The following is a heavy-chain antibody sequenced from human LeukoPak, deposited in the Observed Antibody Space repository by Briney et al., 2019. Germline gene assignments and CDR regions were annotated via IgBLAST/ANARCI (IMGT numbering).Heavy chain of an antibody. CDR3: ARLQYYLPGSSLYYFDY. CDR1: GGSFSGYY. CDR2: INHSGST. J-gene: IGHJ4*02. Sequence: PSETLSLTCAVYGGSFSGYYWSWIRQPPGKGLEWIGVINHSGSTNYNPSLKSRVTMSLDTSKNQFSLKLSSVTAADTAVYYCARLQYYLPGSSLYYFDYWGQGTLVTVSS. D-gene: IGHD3-10*01. V-gene: IGHV4-34*01.